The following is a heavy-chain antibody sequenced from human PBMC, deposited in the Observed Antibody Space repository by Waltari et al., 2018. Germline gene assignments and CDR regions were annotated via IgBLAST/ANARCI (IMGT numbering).Heavy chain of an antibody. V-gene: IGHV4-59*01. CDR2: MYVSGTK. CDR1: GISFSSFW. D-gene: IGHD3-22*01. Sequence: VQLVESGGGLVQPGGSLRLSCAASGISFSSFWMTWVRQAPGKVLGGIGHMYVSGTKDYNPSLKSRVAISIDTSKNHFSLNLRSVTAADTAIYYCARLPRGSVIIGAFDIWGQGTQVTVSS. J-gene: IGHJ3*02. CDR3: ARLPRGSVIIGAFDI.